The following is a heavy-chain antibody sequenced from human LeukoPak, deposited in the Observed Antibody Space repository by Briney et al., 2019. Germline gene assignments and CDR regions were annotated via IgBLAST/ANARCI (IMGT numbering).Heavy chain of an antibody. V-gene: IGHV3-7*03. CDR3: ARSGLSRFGF. CDR2: IKEDGGEK. CDR1: GFTFSSYW. Sequence: GGSLRLSCAASGFTFSSYWMSWVRQAPGKGLEWVANIKEDGGEKYSVDSVKGRFTISRDNSRNTLYLQMNSLRAEDTAVYYCARSGLSRFGFWGQGTLVTVSS. D-gene: IGHD2/OR15-2a*01. J-gene: IGHJ4*02.